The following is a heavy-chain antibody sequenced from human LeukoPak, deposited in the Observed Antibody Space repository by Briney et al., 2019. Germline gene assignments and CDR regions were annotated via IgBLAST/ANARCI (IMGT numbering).Heavy chain of an antibody. J-gene: IGHJ4*02. Sequence: SETLSLTCTVSGGSISSSSYYWGWIRQPPGKGLEWIGSIYYSGSTYYNPSLKSRVTISVDTSKNQFSLKLSSVTAADTAVYYCARVSLISHYYDSRGYVYWGQGTLVTVSS. V-gene: IGHV4-39*07. D-gene: IGHD3-22*01. CDR3: ARVSLISHYYDSRGYVY. CDR1: GGSISSSSYY. CDR2: IYYSGST.